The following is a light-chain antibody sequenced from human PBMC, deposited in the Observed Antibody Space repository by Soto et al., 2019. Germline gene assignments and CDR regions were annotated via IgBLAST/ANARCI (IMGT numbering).Light chain of an antibody. CDR2: AAS. CDR1: QGISSY. V-gene: IGKV1-8*01. CDR3: QQYYSYPPIT. Sequence: ASRMTHSPSSCSSSTGDRVTITCRASQGISSYLAWYQQKPGKAPKLLIYAASTLQSGVPSRFSGSGSGTDFTLSISCLQSEDFATYYCQQYYSYPPITFGQGTRLEIK. J-gene: IGKJ5*01.